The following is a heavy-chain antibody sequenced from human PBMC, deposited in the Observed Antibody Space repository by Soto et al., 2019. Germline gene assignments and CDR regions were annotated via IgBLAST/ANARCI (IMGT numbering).Heavy chain of an antibody. D-gene: IGHD3-10*01. J-gene: IGHJ5*02. CDR1: GGSISSYY. Sequence: SETLSLTCTVSGGSISSYYWSWIRQPPGKGLEWIGYIYYSGSTNYNPSLKSRVTISVDTSKNQFSLKLSSVTAADTAVYYCARDMAISWFDPWGQGTLVTVSS. CDR2: IYYSGST. V-gene: IGHV4-59*01. CDR3: ARDMAISWFDP.